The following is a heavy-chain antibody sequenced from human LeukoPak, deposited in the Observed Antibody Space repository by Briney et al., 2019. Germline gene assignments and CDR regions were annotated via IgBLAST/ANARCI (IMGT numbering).Heavy chain of an antibody. J-gene: IGHJ4*02. CDR2: INSDGSST. CDR1: GFTFSSYW. CDR3: ARALGYCSGGSCYRPPYFDY. V-gene: IGHV3-74*01. D-gene: IGHD2-15*01. Sequence: GGSLRLSCAASGFTFSSYWMHWVRQAPGKGLVWVSRINSDGSSTSYADSVKGRFTISRDNAKNTLYLQMNSLRAEDTAVYYCARALGYCSGGSCYRPPYFDYWGQGTLVTVSS.